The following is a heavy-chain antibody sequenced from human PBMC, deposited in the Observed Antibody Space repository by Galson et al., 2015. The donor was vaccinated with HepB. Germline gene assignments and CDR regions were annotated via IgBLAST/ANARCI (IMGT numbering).Heavy chain of an antibody. Sequence: SLRLSCAASGFTFSSYGMHWVRQAPGKGLEWVAVIWYDGSNKYYADSVKGRFTISRDNSKNTLYLQMNSLRAEDTAVYYCASLSDWNYYYYYGMDVWGQGTTVTVSS. D-gene: IGHD1-1*01. CDR2: IWYDGSNK. J-gene: IGHJ6*02. CDR3: ASLSDWNYYYYYGMDV. V-gene: IGHV3-33*01. CDR1: GFTFSSYG.